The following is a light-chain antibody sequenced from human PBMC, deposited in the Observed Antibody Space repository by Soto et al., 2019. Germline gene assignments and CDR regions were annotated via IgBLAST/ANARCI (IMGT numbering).Light chain of an antibody. CDR1: QDINKF. V-gene: IGKV1-33*01. J-gene: IGKJ4*01. Sequence: DIQMTQSPSSLSASLAYSFTITCQASQDINKFSNWYQQKPGKAPKLLIYDASTLETGVPSRFTGSRSGTYFTFTITSLQPEDFATYYCQHYANLPLTFGGGTKVDIK. CDR2: DAS. CDR3: QHYANLPLT.